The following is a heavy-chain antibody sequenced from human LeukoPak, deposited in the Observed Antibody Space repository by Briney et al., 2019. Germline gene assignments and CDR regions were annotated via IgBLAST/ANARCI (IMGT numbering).Heavy chain of an antibody. CDR1: GYTFSIYD. Sequence: ASVKVSCKASGYTFSIYDINWVRQATGQGLEWIGWMNPNSGDTGYAQKFQDRVTMTRNTSINTAYMELSSLRSEDTGVYYCARGPPGSSSSDYWGQGTLVTVSS. V-gene: IGHV1-8*01. D-gene: IGHD6-13*01. J-gene: IGHJ4*02. CDR3: ARGPPGSSSSDY. CDR2: MNPNSGDT.